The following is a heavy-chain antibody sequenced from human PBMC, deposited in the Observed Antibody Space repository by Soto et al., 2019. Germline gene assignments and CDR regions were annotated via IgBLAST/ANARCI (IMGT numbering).Heavy chain of an antibody. CDR3: AADRYCSSNTCPGAFDI. J-gene: IGHJ3*02. V-gene: IGHV3-15*01. CDR1: GFAFTHVW. CDR2: IKRKIDGETT. Sequence: EVQLLESGGDLAEPGGSLRLSCAASGFAFTHVWMTWVRQAPGRGLEWVGRIKRKIDGETTNYAAPVKGRFTISRDDSKKTLYLQMNSLKTDDPAVYYCAADRYCSSNTCPGAFDIWGQGTTV. D-gene: IGHD2-2*01.